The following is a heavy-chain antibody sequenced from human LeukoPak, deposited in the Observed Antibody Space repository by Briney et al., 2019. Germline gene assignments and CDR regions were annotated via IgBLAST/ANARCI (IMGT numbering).Heavy chain of an antibody. CDR1: GFTFSSYA. J-gene: IGHJ6*03. V-gene: IGHV3-23*01. CDR2: ITGSGGNT. Sequence: GGSLRLSCAASGFTFSSYAMSWVRQAPGKGLEWVSAITGSGGNTYYADSVKGRFTISRDNSKNTLYLQMNSLRAEDTAVYYCARRGYYYDYYYMDVWGKGTTVTVSS. D-gene: IGHD3-10*01. CDR3: ARRGYYYDYYYMDV.